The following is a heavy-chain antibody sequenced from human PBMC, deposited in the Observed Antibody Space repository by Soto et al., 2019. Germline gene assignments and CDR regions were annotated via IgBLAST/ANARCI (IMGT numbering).Heavy chain of an antibody. Sequence: ASETLSLTCTVSGGSLSSSSYFWGWVPQPPGKGLEWIGSIYYSGSTYYNPSLKSRVTISLDTSKNQFSLKLSSVTAADTAVYYCASQQLWFGDVFRFDPWGQGTLVTVSS. CDR3: ASQQLWFGDVFRFDP. J-gene: IGHJ5*02. CDR1: GGSLSSSSYF. D-gene: IGHD3-10*01. V-gene: IGHV4-39*01. CDR2: IYYSGST.